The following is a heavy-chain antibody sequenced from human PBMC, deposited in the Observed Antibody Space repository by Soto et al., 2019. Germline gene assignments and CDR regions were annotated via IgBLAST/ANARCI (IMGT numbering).Heavy chain of an antibody. Sequence: ASVKVSCKASGYTFTSYGISWVRQAPGQGLEWMGWISAYNGNTNYAQKLQGRVTMTTDTSTSTAYMELRSLRSDDTAVYYCARDPPLWFGELLVDYWGQGTLVTVSS. CDR3: ARDPPLWFGELLVDY. J-gene: IGHJ4*02. D-gene: IGHD3-10*01. V-gene: IGHV1-18*01. CDR2: ISAYNGNT. CDR1: GYTFTSYG.